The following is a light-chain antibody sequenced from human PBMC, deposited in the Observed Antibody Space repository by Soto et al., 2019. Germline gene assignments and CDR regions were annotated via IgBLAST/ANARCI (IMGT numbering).Light chain of an antibody. CDR2: DAS. Sequence: DIQMTQSPSTLSASVGDRVTTTCRASQSISIWLAWFQQKPGKAPKLLIYDASRLESGVPSRFSGSGSGTEFTFTISSLQPGDFATYYCQQYNTYWTFGQGTKVDIK. J-gene: IGKJ1*01. V-gene: IGKV1-5*01. CDR3: QQYNTYWT. CDR1: QSISIW.